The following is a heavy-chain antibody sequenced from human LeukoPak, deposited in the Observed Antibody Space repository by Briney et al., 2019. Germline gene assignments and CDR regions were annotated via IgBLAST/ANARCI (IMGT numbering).Heavy chain of an antibody. D-gene: IGHD7-27*01. CDR3: AKGTGDTGYYFDY. CDR2: IYSGVRA. V-gene: IGHV3-53*01. CDR1: GFTVSSRY. J-gene: IGHJ4*02. Sequence: GGSLRLSCAASGFTVSSRYVTWVRQGPGKGLEWVSVIYSGVRADYADSVKGRFTISRDNAKNSLYLQMNSLRAEDTAVYYCAKGTGDTGYYFDYWGQGTLVTVSS.